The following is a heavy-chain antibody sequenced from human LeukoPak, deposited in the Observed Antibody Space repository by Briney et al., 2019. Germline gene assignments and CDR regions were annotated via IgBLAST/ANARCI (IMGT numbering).Heavy chain of an antibody. D-gene: IGHD6-13*01. CDR1: GFTFSSYG. V-gene: IGHV3-30*02. Sequence: GGSLRLSCAASGFTFSSYGMHWVRQAPGKGLEWVAFIRYDGSNKYYADSVKGRFTISRDNSKNTLYLQMNSLRAEDTAVYYCAKDPEVRSVSGIAAAGPPFDYWGQGTLVTVSP. J-gene: IGHJ4*02. CDR2: IRYDGSNK. CDR3: AKDPEVRSVSGIAAAGPPFDY.